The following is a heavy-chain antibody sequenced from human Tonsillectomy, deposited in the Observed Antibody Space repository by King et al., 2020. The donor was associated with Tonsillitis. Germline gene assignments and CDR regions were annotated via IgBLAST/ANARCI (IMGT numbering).Heavy chain of an antibody. V-gene: IGHV3-48*03. J-gene: IGHJ3*02. D-gene: IGHD3-3*01. CDR2: ISSSGSTI. Sequence: VQLVESGGGLVQPGGSLRLSCAASGFTFSSYEMNWVRQAPGKGLEWVSYISSSGSTIYYADSVKGRFTISRDNAKNSLYLQMNSLRAEDTAVYYCASDPIFGVVEDIDIWGQGTMVTVSS. CDR3: ASDPIFGVVEDIDI. CDR1: GFTFSSYE.